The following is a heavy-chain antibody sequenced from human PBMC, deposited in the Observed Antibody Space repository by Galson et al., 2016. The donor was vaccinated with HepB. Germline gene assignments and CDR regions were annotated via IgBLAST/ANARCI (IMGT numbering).Heavy chain of an antibody. CDR3: ARGSYYGSGSYGIYFDY. CDR2: IKRDGTEK. D-gene: IGHD3-10*01. V-gene: IGHV3-7*04. Sequence: SLRLSCAASEFTFNNYWMSWVRQAPGKGLEWVANIKRDGTEKYYLDSVEGRFTVSRDNAKNSLSLQMDSLRAEDTAEYYCARGSYYGSGSYGIYFDYWGQGTLVTVSS. J-gene: IGHJ4*02. CDR1: EFTFNNYW.